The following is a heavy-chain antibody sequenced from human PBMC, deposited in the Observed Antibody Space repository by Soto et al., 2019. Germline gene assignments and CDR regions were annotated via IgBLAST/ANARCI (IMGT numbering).Heavy chain of an antibody. CDR1: NFSISSGYY. V-gene: IGHV4-38-2*01. D-gene: IGHD1-26*01. J-gene: IGHJ4*02. CDR3: ARTHSGSYYSVFNY. Sequence: SETLSLSCVVSNFSISSGYYWGWIRQSPGKGLEWIASIYRSGTTSYNPSLKSRVTISVDPSKNQFSLMLTAVTAADTAVYYCARTHSGSYYSVFNYWGRGSLVTVSS. CDR2: IYRSGTT.